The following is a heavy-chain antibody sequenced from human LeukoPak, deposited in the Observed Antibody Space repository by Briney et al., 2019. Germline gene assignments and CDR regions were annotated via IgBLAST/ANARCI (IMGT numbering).Heavy chain of an antibody. V-gene: IGHV3-30*04. CDR1: GFTFSSYA. Sequence: GGSLRLSCAASGFTFSSYAMHWVRQAPGKGLEWVAVISYDGSNKYYADSVKGRFTISRDDSKNTLYLQMNSLRAEDTAVYYCARDRAPDYWGQGTLVTVSS. J-gene: IGHJ4*02. CDR3: ARDRAPDY. CDR2: ISYDGSNK.